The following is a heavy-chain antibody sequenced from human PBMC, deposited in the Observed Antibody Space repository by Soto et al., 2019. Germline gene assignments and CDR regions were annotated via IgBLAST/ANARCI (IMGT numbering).Heavy chain of an antibody. D-gene: IGHD6-19*01. Sequence: SVKVSCKASGDNFCSFAINWVRQAPGQGLEWMGGIIPVFGTANSAQKFQGRLTITADKSTSTGYMELSSLRSEDTAVYYCERDPYSSGWYGWFDPWGQGTLVTVSS. CDR1: GDNFCSFA. CDR3: ERDPYSSGWYGWFDP. J-gene: IGHJ5*02. CDR2: IIPVFGTA. V-gene: IGHV1-69*06.